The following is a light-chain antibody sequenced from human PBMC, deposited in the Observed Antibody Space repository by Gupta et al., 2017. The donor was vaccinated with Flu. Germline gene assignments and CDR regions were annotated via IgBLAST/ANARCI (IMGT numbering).Light chain of an antibody. CDR2: REF. V-gene: IGLV3-9*01. J-gene: IGLJ2*01. Sequence: SYELTQPLSLSVALGQTAGITCGANNIGDENVHWYQQKPGKAPVLVIYREFSRPSGVSERFSASNSGNTATLTISRAQVGDEANYYCQVWDSSTANGVFGGGTKLTVL. CDR3: QVWDSSTANGV. CDR1: NIGDEN.